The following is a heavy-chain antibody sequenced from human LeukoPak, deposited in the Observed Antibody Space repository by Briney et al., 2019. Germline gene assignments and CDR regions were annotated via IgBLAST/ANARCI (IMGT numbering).Heavy chain of an antibody. CDR3: AKDALQWLVIFNFDY. CDR2: ISYDGSNK. Sequence: GGSLRLSCAASGFTFSSYGMHWVRQAPGKGLEWVAVISYDGSNKYYADSVKGRFTISRDNSKNTLYLQMNILRAEDTAVYYCAKDALQWLVIFNFDYWGQGTLVTVSS. D-gene: IGHD6-19*01. V-gene: IGHV3-30*18. J-gene: IGHJ4*02. CDR1: GFTFSSYG.